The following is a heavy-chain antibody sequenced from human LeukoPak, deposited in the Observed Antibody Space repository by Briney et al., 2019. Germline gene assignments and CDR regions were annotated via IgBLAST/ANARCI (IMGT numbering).Heavy chain of an antibody. D-gene: IGHD6-19*01. CDR3: AKDLRSGWYGYGEDV. CDR2: ISCSGGTT. V-gene: IGHV3-23*01. J-gene: IGHJ6*02. Sequence: GRCLRLSCVLSRLTLSIFATSWVSQAPERGREWGSAISCSGGTTDYADHVNGRFTISRDNSKNTLYLQMNSLRAEDTAVYYCAKDLRSGWYGYGEDVWGQGTTVTVSS. CDR1: RLTLSIFA.